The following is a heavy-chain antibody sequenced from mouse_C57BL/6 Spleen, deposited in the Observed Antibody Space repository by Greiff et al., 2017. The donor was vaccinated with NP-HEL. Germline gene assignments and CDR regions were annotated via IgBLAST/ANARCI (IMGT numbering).Heavy chain of an antibody. CDR2: IHPSDSDT. D-gene: IGHD3-3*01. Sequence: QVQLQQPGAELVKPGASVKVSCKASGYTFTSYWMHWVKQRPGQGLEWIGRIHPSDSDTNYTQKFKGKATLTVDKSSSTAYMQLSSLTSEDSAVYYRAIGEGSAWFAYWGQGTLVTVSA. J-gene: IGHJ3*01. CDR3: AIGEGSAWFAY. V-gene: IGHV1-74*01. CDR1: GYTFTSYW.